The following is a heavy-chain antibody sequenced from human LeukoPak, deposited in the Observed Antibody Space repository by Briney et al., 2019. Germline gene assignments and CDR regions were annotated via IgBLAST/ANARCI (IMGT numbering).Heavy chain of an antibody. Sequence: GGSLRLSCAASGFTFSNAWMSWVRQAPGKGLEWVGRIKSKTDGGTTDYAAPVKGRFTISRDDSKNTLYLQMNSLKTEDTAVYYCTTDRYYDSSGHYYFDYWGQGTLVTVSS. V-gene: IGHV3-15*01. J-gene: IGHJ4*02. CDR1: GFTFSNAW. D-gene: IGHD3-22*01. CDR3: TTDRYYDSSGHYYFDY. CDR2: IKSKTDGGTT.